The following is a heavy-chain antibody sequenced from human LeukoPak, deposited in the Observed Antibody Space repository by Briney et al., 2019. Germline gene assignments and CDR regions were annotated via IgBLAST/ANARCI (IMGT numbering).Heavy chain of an antibody. CDR1: GGSISGFY. V-gene: IGHV4-59*01. CDR2: IYYSGAT. Sequence: SEPLSLTCTVSGGSISGFYWNWIRQPPGKGLEYIGYIYYSGATNYIPSLKGRVTISVDTSKNQFSLKLNSVTTADTAIYYCARADPYSGYDFDYWGQGTLVTVSS. J-gene: IGHJ4*02. CDR3: ARADPYSGYDFDY. D-gene: IGHD5-12*01.